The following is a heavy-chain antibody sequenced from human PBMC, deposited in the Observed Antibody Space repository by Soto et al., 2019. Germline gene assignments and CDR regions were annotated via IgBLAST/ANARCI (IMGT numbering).Heavy chain of an antibody. CDR3: ARDKRDLYYFDY. J-gene: IGHJ4*02. V-gene: IGHV4-39*07. CDR1: GGSISSSSYY. Sequence: ETLSLTCTVSGGSISSSSYYWGWIRQPPGKGLEWIGSIYYSGSTYYNPSLKSRVTISVDTSKNQFSLKLSSVTAADTAVYYCARDKRDLYYFDYWGQGTLVTVSS. CDR2: IYYSGST.